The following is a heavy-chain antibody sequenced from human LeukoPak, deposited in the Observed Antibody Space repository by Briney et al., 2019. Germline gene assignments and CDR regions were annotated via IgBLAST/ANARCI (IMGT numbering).Heavy chain of an antibody. D-gene: IGHD2-15*01. V-gene: IGHV3-30*01. CDR3: ARGRGHCSGGSCLRFDY. CDR1: GFTFSNYA. CDR2: LSYDGNNK. Sequence: GRSLRLSCAASGFTFSNYAMHWVRRAPGKGLEWVAVLSYDGNNKYYADSVKGRFTISRDNSKSTLELQMNSLRAEDTAVYYCARGRGHCSGGSCLRFDYWGQGTLVTVSS. J-gene: IGHJ4*02.